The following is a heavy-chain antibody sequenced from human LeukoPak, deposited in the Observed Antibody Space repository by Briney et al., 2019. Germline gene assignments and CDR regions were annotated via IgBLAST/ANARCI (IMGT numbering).Heavy chain of an antibody. J-gene: IGHJ5*02. D-gene: IGHD6-13*01. V-gene: IGHV3-23*01. Sequence: GGSLRLSCAASGFTFSSYAMSWVRQAPGKGLEWVSAISGSGGSTYYADSVKGRFTISRDNSKNTLYLQTNSLRAEDTAVYYCAKDRSSSWGNWFDPWGQGTLVTVSS. CDR1: GFTFSSYA. CDR2: ISGSGGST. CDR3: AKDRSSSWGNWFDP.